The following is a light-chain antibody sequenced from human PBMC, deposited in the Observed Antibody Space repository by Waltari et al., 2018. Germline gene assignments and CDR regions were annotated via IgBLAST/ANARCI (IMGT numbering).Light chain of an antibody. Sequence: QSVLTQPPSVSAAPGQKVTISCSGTSPNIGNNYVSWYQQFPGTAPKLLIYENNKRPSGMPDRFVGSKSGPSATLDIHGLQTGDEADYYCGTWDSSLSVGVLGGGTKLTVL. V-gene: IGLV1-51*01. CDR3: GTWDSSLSVGV. J-gene: IGLJ2*01. CDR1: SPNIGNNY. CDR2: ENN.